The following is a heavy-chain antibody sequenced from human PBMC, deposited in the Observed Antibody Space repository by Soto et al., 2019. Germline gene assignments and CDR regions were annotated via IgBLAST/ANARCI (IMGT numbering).Heavy chain of an antibody. Sequence: QVQLQESGPGLVKPSQTLSLICTVSGDSISSDNYFWSWIRQPPGQGLEWIGYISNRGTPYYNPSLKSRVPMSLDTSKNRFPLPMSPVPAADTAVYYCAREVTVVALSDAFDIWGQGTMVTVSS. V-gene: IGHV4-30-4*01. J-gene: IGHJ3*02. D-gene: IGHD2-21*01. CDR2: ISNRGTP. CDR1: GDSISSDNYF. CDR3: AREVTVVALSDAFDI.